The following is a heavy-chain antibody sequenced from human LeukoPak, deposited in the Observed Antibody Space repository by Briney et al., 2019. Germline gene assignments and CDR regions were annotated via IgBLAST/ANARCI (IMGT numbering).Heavy chain of an antibody. CDR1: GFTFSSYG. Sequence: GGSLRLSCAASGFTFSSYGMHWVRQAPGKGLEWVAVIWFDGSNKYYADSVKGRFTISRDNSKNTLYLQMNSLSAEDTAVYYCARGKEQQLYAFDIWGQGTMVTVSS. CDR2: IWFDGSNK. CDR3: ARGKEQQLYAFDI. J-gene: IGHJ3*02. D-gene: IGHD6-13*01. V-gene: IGHV3-33*01.